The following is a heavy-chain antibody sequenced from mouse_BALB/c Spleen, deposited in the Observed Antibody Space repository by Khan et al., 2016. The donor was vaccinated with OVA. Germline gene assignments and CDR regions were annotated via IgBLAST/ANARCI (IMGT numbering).Heavy chain of an antibody. CDR2: VSTGGSYT. J-gene: IGHJ3*01. CDR1: GFTFSTYG. V-gene: IGHV5-6*01. CDR3: TRLAYYYDGEGFAY. D-gene: IGHD1-1*01. Sequence: EVELVESGGDLVKPGGSLKLSCAASGFTFSTYGMSWVRQAPDKRLEWVATVSTGGSYTYYPDSVKGRFTISRDNAKNTLYLQMSGLRSEDTAMFYCTRLAYYYDGEGFAYGGQGTLVTVSA.